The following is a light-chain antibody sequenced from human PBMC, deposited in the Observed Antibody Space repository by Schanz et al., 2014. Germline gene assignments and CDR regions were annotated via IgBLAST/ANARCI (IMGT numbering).Light chain of an antibody. J-gene: IGLJ1*01. Sequence: SALTQPASVSGSPGQSITISCTGTSSDVGGYNYVSWYQQHPGKAPKLMIYDVSNRPSGVSDRFSGSKSGNTASLTISGLQAEDEADYYCSSYTSSSRYVFGTGTKLTVL. CDR3: SSYTSSSRYV. CDR1: SSDVGGYNY. CDR2: DVS. V-gene: IGLV2-14*03.